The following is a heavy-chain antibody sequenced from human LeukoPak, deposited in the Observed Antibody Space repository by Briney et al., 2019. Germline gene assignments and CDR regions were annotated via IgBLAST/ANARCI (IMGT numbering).Heavy chain of an antibody. Sequence: GGSLTLSCAASGFTLSSNYMSGVRRAPGKGLEWVSVIYSGGSTYYADSVKGRFTISRDNSKNTLYLQMDSLRDEDTAIYCCARSLIYGSGSSNNWFCPWGQGALVTVSS. D-gene: IGHD3-10*01. CDR2: IYSGGST. J-gene: IGHJ5*02. CDR1: GFTLSSNY. V-gene: IGHV3-53*01. CDR3: ARSLIYGSGSSNNWFCP.